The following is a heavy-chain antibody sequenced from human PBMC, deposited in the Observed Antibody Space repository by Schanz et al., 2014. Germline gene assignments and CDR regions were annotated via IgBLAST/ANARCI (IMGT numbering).Heavy chain of an antibody. V-gene: IGHV1-69*04. CDR2: IIPILGIT. D-gene: IGHD2-2*01. Sequence: QVQLVQSGGEVKKPGASATVSCKASGYTFNNHGISWVRQAPGQGLEWMGRIIPILGITNVAQTFQDRVTITADKSTSTAYMELSSLRSEDTAVYYCARGGFFDSTSFDYWGQGTLVTVSS. J-gene: IGHJ4*02. CDR1: GYTFNNHG. CDR3: ARGGFFDSTSFDY.